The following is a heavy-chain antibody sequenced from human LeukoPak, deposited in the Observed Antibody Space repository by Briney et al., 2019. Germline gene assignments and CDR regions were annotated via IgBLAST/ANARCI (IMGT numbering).Heavy chain of an antibody. V-gene: IGHV4-39*01. D-gene: IGHD2-15*01. CDR1: GGSISSSSYY. J-gene: IGHJ4*02. CDR3: ARLRSSCPRY. Sequence: PSETLSLTCTVSGGSISSSSYYWGWIRQPPGKGLEWIGSIYYSGSTYYNPSLKSRVTISVDTSKNQFSLKLSSVTAADTAVYYCARLRSSCPRYWGQGTLVTVSS. CDR2: IYYSGST.